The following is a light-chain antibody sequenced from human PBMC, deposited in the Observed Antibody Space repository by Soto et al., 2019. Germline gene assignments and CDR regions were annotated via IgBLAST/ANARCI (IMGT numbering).Light chain of an antibody. CDR3: QHYNNWPPLT. J-gene: IGKJ4*01. CDR2: GAS. Sequence: EIVMTQSPATLSVSPGERATLSCRASQSVSSNLAWYQQKPGQAPRLLIYGASTRATGIPASFSGSGSGTEFTLTISSLQSEDFAVYYCQHYNNWPPLTFGGGTKVEIK. CDR1: QSVSSN. V-gene: IGKV3-15*01.